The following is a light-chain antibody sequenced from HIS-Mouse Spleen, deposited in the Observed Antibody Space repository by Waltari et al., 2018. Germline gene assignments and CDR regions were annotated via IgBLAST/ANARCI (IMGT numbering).Light chain of an antibody. V-gene: IGLV2-11*01. J-gene: IGLJ1*01. CDR3: CSYAGSYTWV. CDR2: DVS. CDR1: SIDVGGYNS. Sequence: QSALTQPRPVSGSPGQSATIPCTGTSIDVGGYNSVSWYQQHPGKSPNLMIYDVSKRPSGVPDRFSGSKSGNTASLTISGLQAEDEADYYCCSYAGSYTWVFGTGTKVTVL.